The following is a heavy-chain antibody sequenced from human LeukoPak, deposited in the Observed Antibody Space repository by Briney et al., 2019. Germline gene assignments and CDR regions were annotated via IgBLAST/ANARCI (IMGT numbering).Heavy chain of an antibody. Sequence: PPGGSLRLSCAASGFTFSSYAMSWVRQAPGKGLEWVSAISGSGGSTYCADSVKGRFTISRDNSKNTLYLQMNSLRAEDTAVYYCAKGDPYYYDSSGYYLGPVDYWGQGTLVTVSS. CDR3: AKGDPYYYDSSGYYLGPVDY. V-gene: IGHV3-23*01. CDR2: ISGSGGST. J-gene: IGHJ4*02. CDR1: GFTFSSYA. D-gene: IGHD3-22*01.